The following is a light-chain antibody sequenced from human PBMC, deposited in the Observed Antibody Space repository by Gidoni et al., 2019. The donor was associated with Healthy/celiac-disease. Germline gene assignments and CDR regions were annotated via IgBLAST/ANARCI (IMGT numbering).Light chain of an antibody. CDR1: QSVSSY. CDR2: DAS. V-gene: IGKV3-11*01. CDR3: QQRSNWLT. Sequence: EIVLTHSPATLSLSPGERATRSCRASQSVSSYLAWYQQNPGQAPRLLIYDASNRATGIPARFSGSGSGTDFTLTISSLEPEDFAVYYCQQRSNWLTFGGGTKVEIK. J-gene: IGKJ4*01.